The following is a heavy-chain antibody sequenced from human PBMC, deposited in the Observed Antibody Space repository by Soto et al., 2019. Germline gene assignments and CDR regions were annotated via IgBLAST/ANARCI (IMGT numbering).Heavy chain of an antibody. CDR2: IDPNSGDT. Sequence: ASVKVSCKASGYIFTGYYMHWVRQAPGQGLEWMGWIDPNSGDTNYTQKFQGWVTMTRDTSISTAYMELSRLRSDDTAVYYCATSRISIAVAGETEYYFDYWGQGTPVTVSS. D-gene: IGHD6-19*01. CDR1: GYIFTGYY. V-gene: IGHV1-2*04. CDR3: ATSRISIAVAGETEYYFDY. J-gene: IGHJ4*02.